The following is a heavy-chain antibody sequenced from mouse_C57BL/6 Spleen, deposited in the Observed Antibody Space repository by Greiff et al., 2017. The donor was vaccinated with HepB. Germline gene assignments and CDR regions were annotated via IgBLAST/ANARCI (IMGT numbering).Heavy chain of an antibody. CDR2: INPYNGDT. CDR3: ARAEYDGSSPWYFDV. CDR1: GYSFTGYF. D-gene: IGHD1-1*01. Sequence: EVQLQQSGPELVKPGDSVKISCKASGYSFTGYFMNWVMQSHGKSLEWIGRINPYNGDTFYNQKFKGKATLTVDKSSSTAHMELRSLTSEDSAVYYCARAEYDGSSPWYFDVWGTGTTVTVSS. V-gene: IGHV1-20*01. J-gene: IGHJ1*03.